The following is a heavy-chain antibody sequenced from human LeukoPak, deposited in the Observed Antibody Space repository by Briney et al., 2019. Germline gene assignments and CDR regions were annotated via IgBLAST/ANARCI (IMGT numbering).Heavy chain of an antibody. D-gene: IGHD1-26*01. V-gene: IGHV3-7*01. J-gene: IGHJ4*02. Sequence: GGSLRLSCAASGFTFSNYWMSCVRQAPGKGLEWVANIKQDGSEKYCVDSVKGRFTISRDNAKNSLFLQMNSLRAEDTAVYYCANSGGTYYVGKYWGQGTLVTVSS. CDR2: IKQDGSEK. CDR3: ANSGGTYYVGKY. CDR1: GFTFSNYW.